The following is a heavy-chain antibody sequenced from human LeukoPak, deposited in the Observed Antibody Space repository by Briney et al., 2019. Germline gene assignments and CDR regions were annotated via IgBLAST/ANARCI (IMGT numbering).Heavy chain of an antibody. D-gene: IGHD6-13*01. CDR1: GGSFSGYY. CDR3: ARLPQGSSSWWDY. V-gene: IGHV4-34*01. CDR2: INHSGST. J-gene: IGHJ4*02. Sequence: SETLSLTCAVYGGSFSGYYWSWIRQPPGKGLEWIGEINHSGSTNYNPSLKSRVTISVDTSKNQFSLKLSSVTAADTAVYYCARLPQGSSSWWDYWGQGTLVTVSS.